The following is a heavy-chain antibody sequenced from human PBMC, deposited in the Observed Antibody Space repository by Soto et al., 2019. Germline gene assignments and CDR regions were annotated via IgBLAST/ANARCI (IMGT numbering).Heavy chain of an antibody. CDR3: ARGSDYTSSFDY. Sequence: QVQLQQWGAGLLKPSETLSLTCAVYGGSFSGYTWIWIRQPPGKGLEWIGEINHSGTTNHNPSLKSRVIISGDTSKKQFSLRLTSVTAADTAVYYCARGSDYTSSFDYWGQGTLVTVSS. D-gene: IGHD3-16*01. V-gene: IGHV4-34*01. CDR1: GGSFSGYT. J-gene: IGHJ4*02. CDR2: INHSGTT.